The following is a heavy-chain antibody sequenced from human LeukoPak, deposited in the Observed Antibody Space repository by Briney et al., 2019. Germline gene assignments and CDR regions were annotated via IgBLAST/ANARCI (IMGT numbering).Heavy chain of an antibody. CDR3: ARGGLGYCSSTSCYGLDY. CDR2: IYPGDSDT. D-gene: IGHD2-2*01. J-gene: IGHJ4*02. CDR1: GYSFTSYW. V-gene: IGHV5-51*01. Sequence: GESLKISCKGSGYSFTSYWIGWVRQMPGKGLEWMGIIYPGDSDTRYSPSFQGQVTISADKSISTAYLQWSSLEASDTAMYYCARGGLGYCSSTSCYGLDYWGQGTLVTVSS.